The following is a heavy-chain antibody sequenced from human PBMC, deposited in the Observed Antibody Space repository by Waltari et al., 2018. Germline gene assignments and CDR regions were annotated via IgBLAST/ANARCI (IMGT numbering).Heavy chain of an antibody. D-gene: IGHD5-12*01. CDR2: IYYSGST. V-gene: IGHV4-39*07. CDR1: GGSISSSSYY. CDR3: ARAPYSGYDKGWGFYFDY. Sequence: QLQLQESGPGLVKPSETLSLTCTVSGGSISSSSYYWGWIRPPPGQGLEWIGSIYYSGSTYYNPSLKSRVTISVDTSKNQFSLKLSSVTAADTAVYYCARAPYSGYDKGWGFYFDYWGQGTLVTVSS. J-gene: IGHJ4*02.